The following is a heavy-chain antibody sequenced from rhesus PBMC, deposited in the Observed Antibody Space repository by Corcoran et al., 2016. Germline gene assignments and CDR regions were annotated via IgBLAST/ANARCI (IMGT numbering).Heavy chain of an antibody. J-gene: IGHJ6*01. CDR2: IYGSGGGT. CDR3: AREGYSSWSLVLYGFDS. Sequence: QVQLQESGPGLVKPSETLSLTCAVSGGSISDDYYWSWIRQPPGKGLVWMGYIYGSGGGTNHNPSRKNRGTISMYTSKNQFSLKLSSVSAADTAVYYCAREGYSSWSLVLYGFDSWGQGVVVTCSS. V-gene: IGHV4-106*01. CDR1: GGSISDDYY. D-gene: IGHD6-13*01.